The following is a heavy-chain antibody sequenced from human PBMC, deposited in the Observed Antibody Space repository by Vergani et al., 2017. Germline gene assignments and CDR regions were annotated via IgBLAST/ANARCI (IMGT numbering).Heavy chain of an antibody. Sequence: EVDLVESGGGLAQPGGSLRLSCEASGITFWKFGMHWVRQGPGKGLEWVSGISWNSGAVDYADSVRGQFTISKDNAKNSLFLEMNSLRFEDTAVFFCTKGTVYYQDYAGHGYDPYTGFDLWGQGTLVTVSS. CDR3: TKGTVYYQDYAGHGYDPYTGFDL. J-gene: IGHJ3*01. CDR2: ISWNSGAV. CDR1: GITFWKFG. D-gene: IGHD5-12*01. V-gene: IGHV3-9*01.